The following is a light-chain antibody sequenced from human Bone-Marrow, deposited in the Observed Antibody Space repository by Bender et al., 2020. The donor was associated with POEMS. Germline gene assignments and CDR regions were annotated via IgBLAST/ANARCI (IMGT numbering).Light chain of an antibody. V-gene: IGLV1-44*01. CDR1: SSNIGSNT. CDR3: AAWDASLNVV. Sequence: QPVLTQPPSASGTPGQRVTISCSGGSSNIGSNTVNWYRQVPGTAPKLLIYSFNQRPSGVPDRFSGSKSGTSASLAISGLQSEDEAVYYCAAWDASLNVVFGGGTKLTVL. CDR2: SFN. J-gene: IGLJ3*02.